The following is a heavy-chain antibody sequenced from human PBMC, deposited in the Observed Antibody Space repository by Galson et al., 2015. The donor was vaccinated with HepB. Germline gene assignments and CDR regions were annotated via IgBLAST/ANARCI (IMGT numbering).Heavy chain of an antibody. Sequence: SLRLSCAASGFTFSSYEMNWVRQAPGKGLEWVSYISSSGSTIYYADSVKGRFTISRDNSKNSLYLQMNSLRAGDTAVYYCARGVNTIFGVVYFFDYWGQGTLVTVSS. J-gene: IGHJ4*02. V-gene: IGHV3-48*03. CDR3: ARGVNTIFGVVYFFDY. CDR2: ISSSGSTI. CDR1: GFTFSSYE. D-gene: IGHD3-3*01.